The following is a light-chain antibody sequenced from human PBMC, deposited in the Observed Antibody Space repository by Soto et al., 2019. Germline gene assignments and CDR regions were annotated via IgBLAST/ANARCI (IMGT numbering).Light chain of an antibody. V-gene: IGKV3-20*01. CDR1: ERLSSVY. CDR2: GAS. Sequence: EIVFTQSPATLSLSPGERATISRRASERLSSVYLAWSKQRPGQPPSILIYGASTRATGIPDRFSGTGSGTDFTLIIKRLEPEDFAVDDCQPYGSSLIVGQGTRLETK. CDR3: QPYGSSLI. J-gene: IGKJ5*01.